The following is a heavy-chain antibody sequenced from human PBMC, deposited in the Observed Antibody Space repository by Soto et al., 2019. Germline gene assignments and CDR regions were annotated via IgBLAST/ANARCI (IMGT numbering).Heavy chain of an antibody. CDR1: GFIFNNYA. D-gene: IGHD3-22*01. CDR3: ATAGNYDSSGRDF. J-gene: IGHJ4*02. CDR2: ISANSGNT. V-gene: IGHV1-18*04. Sequence: ASVKVSCKAVGFIFNNYAISWGRQAPGQGLEWMGWISANSGNTNYAQKLQGRVTMTTDTSTSTAYMELRSLRSDDTAVYYCATAGNYDSSGRDFWGQGTLVTVS.